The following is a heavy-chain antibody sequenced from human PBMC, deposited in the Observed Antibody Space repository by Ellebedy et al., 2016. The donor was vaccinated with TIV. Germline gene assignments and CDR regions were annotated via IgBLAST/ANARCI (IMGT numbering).Heavy chain of an antibody. CDR2: ISYDGGNQ. CDR3: AREYDISAYYSTYFEY. V-gene: IGHV3-30*03. D-gene: IGHD3-22*01. J-gene: IGHJ4*02. CDR1: GFTFSTYG. Sequence: GESLKISCAASGFTFSTYGMHWVRQAPGKGLEWVAVISYDGGNQYYADSVKGRFTISRDNSKNTLYLQMNSLRPEDTAVYYCAREYDISAYYSTYFEYWGQGTLVTVSS.